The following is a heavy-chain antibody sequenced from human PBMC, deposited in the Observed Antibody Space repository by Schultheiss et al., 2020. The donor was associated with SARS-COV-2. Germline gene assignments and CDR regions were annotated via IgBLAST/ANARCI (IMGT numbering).Heavy chain of an antibody. CDR2: IYYSGST. Sequence: SETLSLTCTVSGGSISSYYWSWIRQPPGKGLEWIGYIYYSGSTYYNPSLKSRVTMSVDTSKNQFSLRLTSVTAADTAVYYCAREIDRIAFDSWGQGTLVTVSS. J-gene: IGHJ4*02. V-gene: IGHV4-59*12. D-gene: IGHD2/OR15-2a*01. CDR1: GGSISSYY. CDR3: AREIDRIAFDS.